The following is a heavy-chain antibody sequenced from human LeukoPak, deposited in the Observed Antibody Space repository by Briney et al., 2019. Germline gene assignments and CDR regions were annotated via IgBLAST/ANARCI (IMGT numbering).Heavy chain of an antibody. CDR1: GGSFSDYY. CDR3: ASSARLGY. J-gene: IGHJ4*02. V-gene: IGHV4-34*01. CDR2: INHSGNT. D-gene: IGHD2-21*01. Sequence: PSETLSLTCAIYGGSFSDYYWSWIRQPPGKGLEWIGEINHSGNTNYNPSLKSRVILSVDTPKKQFSLKMRSVTAADTAVYYCASSARLGYWGQGTLVTVSS.